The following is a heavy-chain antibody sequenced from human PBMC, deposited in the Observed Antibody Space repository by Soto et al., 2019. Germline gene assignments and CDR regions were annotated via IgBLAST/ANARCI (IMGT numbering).Heavy chain of an antibody. CDR3: ARSRTVLLWFGESPLYYGMDV. CDR1: GYTFTSYA. CDR2: INAGNGNT. V-gene: IGHV1-3*01. J-gene: IGHJ6*02. D-gene: IGHD3-10*01. Sequence: GASVKVSCKASGYTFTSYAMHWVRQAPGQRLEWMGWINAGNGNTKYSQKFQGRVTITRDTSASTAYMELSSLRSEDTAVYYCARSRTVLLWFGESPLYYGMDVWGQGTTVTVSS.